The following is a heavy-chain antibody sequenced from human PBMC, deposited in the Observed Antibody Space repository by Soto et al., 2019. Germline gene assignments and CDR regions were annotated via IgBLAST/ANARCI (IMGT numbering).Heavy chain of an antibody. CDR3: ARLYYDYV. CDR1: GWTFGTYS. V-gene: IGHV3-48*02. J-gene: IGHJ6*02. D-gene: IGHD3-3*01. CDR2: INSDSDNI. Sequence: PGGSLRLSCAASGWTFGTYSMNWVRQAPGKGLEWIAYINSDSDNIMYADSVKGRFTISRDNANNSLFLQMNSLTDEDTAVYYCARLYYDYVWGQGTTVTVSS.